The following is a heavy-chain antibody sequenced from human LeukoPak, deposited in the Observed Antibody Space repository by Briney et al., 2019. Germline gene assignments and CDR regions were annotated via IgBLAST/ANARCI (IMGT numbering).Heavy chain of an antibody. CDR3: ARIRGYYDFWSGYRDAFDI. V-gene: IGHV1-69*01. D-gene: IGHD3-3*01. CDR1: GGTFSSYA. J-gene: IGHJ3*02. Sequence: AAVKVSCKASGGTFSSYAISWVRQAPGQGLEWRGGIIPIFGTANYAQKFQGRVPITANESTSTAYMELRSLRSEDTAVYYCARIRGYYDFWSGYRDAFDIWGQGTMVTVSS. CDR2: IIPIFGTA.